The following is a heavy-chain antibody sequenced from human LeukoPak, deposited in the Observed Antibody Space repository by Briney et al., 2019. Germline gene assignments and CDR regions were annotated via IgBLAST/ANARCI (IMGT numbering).Heavy chain of an antibody. CDR2: INPNSGGT. V-gene: IGHV1-2*02. J-gene: IGHJ4*02. Sequence: ASVKVSCKTSGYTFTGYYIHWVRQAPGQGLEWMGWINPNSGGTNYVQKFQARVTMTRDTSINTAYMELSSLRSEDTAVYYCARDNDSRDPPHFDYWGQGTLVTVSS. CDR1: GYTFTGYY. CDR3: ARDNDSRDPPHFDY. D-gene: IGHD3-16*01.